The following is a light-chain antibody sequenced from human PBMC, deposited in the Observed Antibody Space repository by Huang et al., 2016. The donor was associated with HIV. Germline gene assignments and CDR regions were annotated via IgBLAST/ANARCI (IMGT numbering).Light chain of an antibody. J-gene: IGKJ4*01. CDR2: AAS. Sequence: IQLTQSPSSLSASVGDRVTLTCRASQGISSYLAWYQQKPGKATKLLIYAASTLQSGVPSRFSGSGSWTDFTLTISSLQPEDFATYYCQQLNSYPLTFGGGTKVEIK. CDR3: QQLNSYPLT. CDR1: QGISSY. V-gene: IGKV1-9*01.